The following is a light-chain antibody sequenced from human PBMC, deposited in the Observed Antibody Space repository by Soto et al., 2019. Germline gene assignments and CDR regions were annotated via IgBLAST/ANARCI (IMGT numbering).Light chain of an antibody. CDR1: QSVSSN. V-gene: IGKV3-15*01. J-gene: IGKJ1*01. Sequence: EIVMTQSPATRSVSPGQRATPSCRARQSVSSNLAGYQQKPGQAPRLLIYGASTRATGIPPRFSGSGSGTESTLSISSLQSEDFAVYFCQQYNNGPPWTFGQGTKVEIK. CDR2: GAS. CDR3: QQYNNGPPWT.